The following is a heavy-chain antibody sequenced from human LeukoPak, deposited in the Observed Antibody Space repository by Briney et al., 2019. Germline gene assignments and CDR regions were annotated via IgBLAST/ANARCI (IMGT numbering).Heavy chain of an antibody. D-gene: IGHD4-23*01. CDR3: ARGQAMEPTTVVTGYPLDC. CDR2: INHSGST. CDR1: GGSFSGYY. Sequence: PSETLSLTCAVYGGSFSGYYWSWIRQPPGKGLEWIGEINHSGSTNYNPSLKSRVTISVDTSKNQFSLKLSSVTAADTAVYYCARGQAMEPTTVVTGYPLDCWGQGTLVTVSS. V-gene: IGHV4-34*01. J-gene: IGHJ4*02.